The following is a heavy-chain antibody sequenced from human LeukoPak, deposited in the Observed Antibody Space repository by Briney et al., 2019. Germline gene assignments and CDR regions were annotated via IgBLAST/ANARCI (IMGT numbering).Heavy chain of an antibody. J-gene: IGHJ4*02. CDR1: GFTLSSYN. V-gene: IGHV3-48*01. CDR3: ARVSTVTPRY. D-gene: IGHD4-17*01. CDR2: ISSDANAI. Sequence: GGSLRLSCAASGFTLSSYNMNWVRQAPGKGLEWILFISSDANAIYYADSVKGRFTISRDTAKNSLYLQMNSLRVEDTAVYYCARVSTVTPRYWGQGTLVTVSS.